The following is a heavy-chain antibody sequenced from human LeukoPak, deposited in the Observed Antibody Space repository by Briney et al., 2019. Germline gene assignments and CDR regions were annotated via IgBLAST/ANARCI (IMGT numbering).Heavy chain of an antibody. J-gene: IGHJ4*02. D-gene: IGHD7-27*01. CDR2: FSGSGGSA. V-gene: IGHV3-23*01. CDR3: AKETSNWGSRLFDY. CDR1: GFTFSGYA. Sequence: GGSLRLSCTASGFTFSGYAMSWVRQAPGKGLEWVSAFSGSGGSAYFADSVKGRFTISRDKSKNTLYLQMNSLRAEDTAVYYCAKETSNWGSRLFDYWGQGTLVTVSS.